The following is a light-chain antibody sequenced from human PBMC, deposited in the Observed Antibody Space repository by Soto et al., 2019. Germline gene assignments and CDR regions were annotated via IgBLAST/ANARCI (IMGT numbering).Light chain of an antibody. J-gene: IGKJ4*01. CDR3: QQRSNCPLT. Sequence: EIVLTQSPATLSLSPGERATLSCRASQSVSSYLAWYQQKPGQAPRLLIYDASNRATGIPARFSGSGTGTDFPLTISSLEPADFGVYYCQQRSNCPLTFGGGTKVEIK. CDR1: QSVSSY. V-gene: IGKV3D-11*02. CDR2: DAS.